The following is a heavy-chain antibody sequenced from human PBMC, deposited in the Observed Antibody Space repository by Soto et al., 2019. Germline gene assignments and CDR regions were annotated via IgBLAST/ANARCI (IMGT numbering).Heavy chain of an antibody. CDR3: ARPTVATIFEGGHYFDY. J-gene: IGHJ4*02. V-gene: IGHV4-39*01. CDR1: VGSISSSSYY. Sequence: QLQLQESGPGLVKPSETLSLTCTVSVGSISSSSYYWGWIRQPPGKGLEWIGSIYYSGSTYYNPSLKCRLTISVDTSKNQFSLKLSSVTAADTAVYYCARPTVATIFEGGHYFDYWGQGTLVTVSS. D-gene: IGHD4-17*01. CDR2: IYYSGST.